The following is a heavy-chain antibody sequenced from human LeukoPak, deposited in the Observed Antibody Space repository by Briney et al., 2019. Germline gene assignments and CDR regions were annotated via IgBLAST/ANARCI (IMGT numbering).Heavy chain of an antibody. V-gene: IGHV3-7*01. CDR2: IKQDGSQK. CDR1: GFTFSSYW. J-gene: IGHJ4*02. Sequence: GGSLRLSCAASGFTFSSYWMSWVRQAPGKGLEWVANIKQDGSQKYYVDSVKGRFSISRDNAKNSLYLQMNSLRVEDTAVYYCARGRPHGNDYWGQGTLVTVSS. D-gene: IGHD4-23*01. CDR3: ARGRPHGNDY.